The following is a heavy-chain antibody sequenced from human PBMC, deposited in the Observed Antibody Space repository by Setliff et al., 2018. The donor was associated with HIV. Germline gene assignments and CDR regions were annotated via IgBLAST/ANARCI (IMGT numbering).Heavy chain of an antibody. D-gene: IGHD1-1*01. CDR1: GGTFTRNC. Sequence: SVKVSCKVSGGTFTRNCISWVRQAAGQGLEWMGGIIPIFGTANYAQKFQGRVTITADESTSTAYMELSSLRFEDTAVYYCARAKATRQARPTNCFDPWGQGTLVTVSS. CDR2: IIPIFGTA. CDR3: ARAKATRQARPTNCFDP. J-gene: IGHJ5*02. V-gene: IGHV1-69*13.